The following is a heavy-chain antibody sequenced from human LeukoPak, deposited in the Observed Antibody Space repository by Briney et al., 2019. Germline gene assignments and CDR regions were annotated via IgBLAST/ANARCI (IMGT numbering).Heavy chain of an antibody. CDR2: ISYDGSNK. D-gene: IGHD6-13*01. J-gene: IGHJ4*02. CDR1: GFTFSSYA. CDR3: ARDQYSSSWHTDPRSFDX. V-gene: IGHV3-30*14. Sequence: GGSLRLSCAASGFTFSSYAMHWVRQAPGQGLEWVAVISYDGSNKYYADPVKGRFTISRDNSKNTLYLKMNSLRAEDTAVYYCARDQYSSSWHTDPRSFDXXXQXTXXXVXS.